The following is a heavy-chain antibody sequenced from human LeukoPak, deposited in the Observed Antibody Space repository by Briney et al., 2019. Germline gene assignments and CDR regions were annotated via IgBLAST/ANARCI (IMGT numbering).Heavy chain of an antibody. Sequence: GGSLRLSCAASGFTFSSYWLNWVRQAPGKGLEWVANIKQDGYERNYVDSVKGRFTISRDNAKNSLYLQMNSLRAEDTAVYYCASPLWFGELPDAFDIWGQGTMVTVSS. V-gene: IGHV3-7*01. CDR3: ASPLWFGELPDAFDI. CDR2: IKQDGYER. D-gene: IGHD3-10*01. CDR1: GFTFSSYW. J-gene: IGHJ3*02.